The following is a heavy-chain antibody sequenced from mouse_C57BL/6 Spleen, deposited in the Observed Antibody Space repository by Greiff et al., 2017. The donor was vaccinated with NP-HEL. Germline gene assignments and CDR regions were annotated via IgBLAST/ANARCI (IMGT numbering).Heavy chain of an antibody. Sequence: EVKLQESGPELVKPGASVKIPCKASGYTFTDYNMDWVKQSHGKSLEWIGDINPNNGGTIYNQKFKGKATLTVDKSSSTAYMELRSLTFEDTAVYYCAREIGDGFYAMDYWGQGTSVTVSS. CDR1: GYTFTDYN. CDR2: INPNNGGT. J-gene: IGHJ4*01. CDR3: AREIGDGFYAMDY. V-gene: IGHV1-18*01. D-gene: IGHD2-3*01.